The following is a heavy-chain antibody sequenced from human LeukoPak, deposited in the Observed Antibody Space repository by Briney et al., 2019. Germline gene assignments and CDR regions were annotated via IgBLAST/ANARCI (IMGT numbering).Heavy chain of an antibody. D-gene: IGHD1/OR15-1a*01. CDR3: ARALVGLEQRWDVFPLDY. CDR2: INPNSGGT. J-gene: IGHJ4*02. Sequence: ASVKVSCKASGYTFTGYYMHWVRQAPGQGLEWMGWINPNSGGTNYAQKFQGRVTMTRDTSISTAYMELSRLRSDDTAVYYCARALVGLEQRWDVFPLDYWGQGTLVTVSS. CDR1: GYTFTGYY. V-gene: IGHV1-2*02.